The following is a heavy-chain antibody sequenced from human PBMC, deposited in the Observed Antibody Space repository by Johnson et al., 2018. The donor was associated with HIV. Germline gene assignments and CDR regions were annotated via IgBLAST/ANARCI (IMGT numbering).Heavy chain of an antibody. CDR3: ARDEGPGYSSGWYAFDL. CDR2: ISSSGSSI. J-gene: IGHJ3*01. CDR1: GFTFSDYY. Sequence: QVQLVESGGGLVKPGGSLRLSCAASGFTFSDYYMNWIRQAPGKGLEWVSYISSSGSSIYYADSVKGRFTISRDNAKTTLYLQMNSLRAEDTAVYYCARDEGPGYSSGWYAFDLWGQGTMVTVSS. V-gene: IGHV3-11*04. D-gene: IGHD6-19*01.